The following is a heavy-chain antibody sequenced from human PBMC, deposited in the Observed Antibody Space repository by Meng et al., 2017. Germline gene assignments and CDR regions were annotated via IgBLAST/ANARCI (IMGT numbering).Heavy chain of an antibody. Sequence: ASVKVSCKASGYTFTGYYMHWVRQAPGQGLEWMGRINPSGGSTSYAQKFQGRVTMTRDTSTSTVYMELSSLRSEDTAVYYCARPNCSSTSCYYYYGMDVWGQGTTVTVSS. CDR3: ARPNCSSTSCYYYYGMDV. V-gene: IGHV1-46*01. D-gene: IGHD2-2*01. J-gene: IGHJ6*02. CDR1: GYTFTGYY. CDR2: INPSGGST.